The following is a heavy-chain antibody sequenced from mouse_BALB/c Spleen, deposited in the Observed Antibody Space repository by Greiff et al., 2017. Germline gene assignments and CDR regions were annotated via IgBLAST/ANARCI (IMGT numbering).Heavy chain of an antibody. Sequence: DVMLVESGGGLVRPGGSLKLSCAASGFTFSSYGMSWVRQTPDKRLELVATINSNGGSTYYPDSVKGRFTISRDNAKNTLYLQMSSLKSEDTAMYYCARDQGNWDYAMDYWGQGTSVTVSS. J-gene: IGHJ4*01. CDR3: ARDQGNWDYAMDY. CDR1: GFTFSSYG. D-gene: IGHD4-1*01. V-gene: IGHV5-6-3*01. CDR2: INSNGGST.